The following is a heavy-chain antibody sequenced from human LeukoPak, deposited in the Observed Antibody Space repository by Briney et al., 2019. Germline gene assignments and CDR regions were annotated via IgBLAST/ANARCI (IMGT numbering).Heavy chain of an antibody. D-gene: IGHD6-19*01. V-gene: IGHV5-51*01. J-gene: IGHJ4*02. CDR3: ARLISNGWYVVEY. CDR1: GYSFATYW. Sequence: GGPLKISCQGSGYSFATYWIGWVPQMPGKGLEWMGIIYPGDSGTRYSPSFQGQVTISADKSISTAYLQWSSLKASDTAMYYCARLISNGWYVVEYWGQGTLVTVSS. CDR2: IYPGDSGT.